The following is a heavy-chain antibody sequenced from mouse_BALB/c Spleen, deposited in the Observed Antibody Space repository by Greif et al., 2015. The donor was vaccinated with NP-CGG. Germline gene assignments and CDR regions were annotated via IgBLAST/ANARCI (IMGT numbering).Heavy chain of an antibody. J-gene: IGHJ4*01. Sequence: EVQLQESGGGLVKPGGSLKLSCAASGFTFSSYAMSWVRQSPEKRLEWVAEISSGGSYTYYPDTVTGRFTISRDNAKNTLYLEMSSLRSEDTAMYYCARDRDYYGTGYAMDYWGQGTSVTVSS. D-gene: IGHD1-2*01. CDR3: ARDRDYYGTGYAMDY. V-gene: IGHV5-9-4*01. CDR1: GFTFSSYA. CDR2: ISSGGSYT.